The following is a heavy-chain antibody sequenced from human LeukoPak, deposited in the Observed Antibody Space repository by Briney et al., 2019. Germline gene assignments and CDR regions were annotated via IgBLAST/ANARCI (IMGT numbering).Heavy chain of an antibody. J-gene: IGHJ1*01. CDR2: ISAYNGNT. Sequence: ASVMVSCKASGYTFTSYGISWVRQAPGQGLEWMGWISAYNGNTNYAQKLQGRVTMTTDTSTSTAYMELRSLRSDDTAVYYCARDFFYDSSGYPIAEYFQHWGQGTLVTVSS. V-gene: IGHV1-18*01. CDR1: GYTFTSYG. CDR3: ARDFFYDSSGYPIAEYFQH. D-gene: IGHD3-22*01.